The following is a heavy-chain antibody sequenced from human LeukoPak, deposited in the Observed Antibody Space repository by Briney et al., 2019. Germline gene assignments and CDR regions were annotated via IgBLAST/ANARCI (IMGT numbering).Heavy chain of an antibody. CDR3: VKDMGSSSWHANNGFDI. CDR2: ISWSGSSV. D-gene: IGHD6-13*01. CDR1: GFTFDDYA. Sequence: GGSLRLSCAVSGFTFDDYAMHWVRQAPGKGLEWVSGISWSGSSVGYADSVKGRFTISRDNAKNSLYLQMNSLRAEDTALYYCVKDMGSSSWHANNGFDIWGQGTMVTVSS. V-gene: IGHV3-9*01. J-gene: IGHJ3*02.